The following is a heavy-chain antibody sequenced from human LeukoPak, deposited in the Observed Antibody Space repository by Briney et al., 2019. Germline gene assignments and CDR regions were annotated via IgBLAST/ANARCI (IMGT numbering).Heavy chain of an antibody. CDR2: IYYSGGT. V-gene: IGHV4-38-2*02. CDR1: GYSISSGYY. CDR3: AREHVT. Sequence: PSETLSLTCTVSGYSISSGYYWGWIRQPPGKGLEWIGSIYYSGGTYYNPSLKSRVTISVDTSKNQFSLKLSSVTAADTAVYYCAREHVTWGQGALVTVSS. J-gene: IGHJ5*02.